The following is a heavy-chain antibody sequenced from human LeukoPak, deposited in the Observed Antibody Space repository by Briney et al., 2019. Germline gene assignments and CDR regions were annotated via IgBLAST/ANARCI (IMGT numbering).Heavy chain of an antibody. D-gene: IGHD3/OR15-3a*01. CDR3: AGTDYKYMDV. Sequence: ASVNVSCKASGYTFTSYGISWVRQAPGQGLEWMGWINPNSGGTNYAQKFQGRVTMTRDTSISTAYMELSRLRSDDTAVYYCAGTDYKYMDVWGKGTTVTVSS. J-gene: IGHJ6*03. CDR2: INPNSGGT. V-gene: IGHV1-2*02. CDR1: GYTFTSYG.